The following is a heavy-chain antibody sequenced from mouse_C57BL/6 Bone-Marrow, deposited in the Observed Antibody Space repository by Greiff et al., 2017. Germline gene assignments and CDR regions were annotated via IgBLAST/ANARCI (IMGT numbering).Heavy chain of an antibody. J-gene: IGHJ4*01. CDR2: IYPSDSET. CDR3: ARGGFLYYSNYLYAMDY. D-gene: IGHD2-5*01. Sequence: QVQLQQPGAELVRPGSSVKLSCKASGYTFTSYWMDWVKQRPGQGLEWIGNIYPSDSETHYNQKFKDKATLTVDKSSSTAYMQLSSLTSEDSAVYNCARGGFLYYSNYLYAMDYWGQGTSVTVSS. CDR1: GYTFTSYW. V-gene: IGHV1-61*01.